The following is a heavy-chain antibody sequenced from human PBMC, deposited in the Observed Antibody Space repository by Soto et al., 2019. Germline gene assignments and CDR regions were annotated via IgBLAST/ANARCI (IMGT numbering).Heavy chain of an antibody. CDR1: GFTFSSYA. Sequence: QVQLVESGGGVVQPGRSLRLSCAASGFTFSSYAMHWVRQAPGKGLEWGAVISYDGSNKYYADSVKGRFTISRDNSKNTLYLQMNSLRAEDTAVYYCARGSYCSSTSCENNWFDPWGQGTLVTVSS. CDR2: ISYDGSNK. V-gene: IGHV3-30-3*01. D-gene: IGHD2-2*01. J-gene: IGHJ5*02. CDR3: ARGSYCSSTSCENNWFDP.